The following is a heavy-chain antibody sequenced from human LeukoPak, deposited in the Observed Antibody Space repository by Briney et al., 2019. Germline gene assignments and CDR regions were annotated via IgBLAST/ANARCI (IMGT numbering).Heavy chain of an antibody. J-gene: IGHJ4*02. CDR3: ARGNTAMAQHWFDY. D-gene: IGHD5-18*01. CDR1: GFTFSSYG. CDR2: TWYDGSNK. Sequence: PGRSLRLSCAASGFTFSSYGMHWVRQAPGKGLEWVAVTWYDGSNKYYADSVKGRFTISRDNSKNTLYLQMNSLRAEDTAVYYCARGNTAMAQHWFDYWGQGTLVTVSS. V-gene: IGHV3-33*01.